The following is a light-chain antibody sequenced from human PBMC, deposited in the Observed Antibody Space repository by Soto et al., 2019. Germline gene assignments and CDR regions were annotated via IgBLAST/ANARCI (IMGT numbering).Light chain of an antibody. Sequence: DIQMTQSPSTLSACVGDRVTITCRASESIKTWLAWYQQRPGKAPNLLIYKASSLQSGVSSRFSGSGSGTEFTLIISSLQPDDSATYYCQQYNVYPYTFGQGTKVQI. V-gene: IGKV1-5*03. CDR1: ESIKTW. CDR3: QQYNVYPYT. J-gene: IGKJ2*01. CDR2: KAS.